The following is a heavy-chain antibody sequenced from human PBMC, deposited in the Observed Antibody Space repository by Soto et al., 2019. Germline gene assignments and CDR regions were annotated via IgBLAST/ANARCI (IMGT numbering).Heavy chain of an antibody. CDR1: GGSFSGYY. J-gene: IGHJ4*02. CDR3: ARGLDVLMVYARGTFDY. D-gene: IGHD2-8*01. V-gene: IGHV4-34*01. Sequence: SETLSLTCAAYGGSFSGYYWSWIRQPPGKGLEWIGEINHSRSTNYNPSLKSRVTISVDTSKNQFSLKLSSVTAADTAVYYCARGLDVLMVYARGTFDYWGQGTLVTVSS. CDR2: INHSRST.